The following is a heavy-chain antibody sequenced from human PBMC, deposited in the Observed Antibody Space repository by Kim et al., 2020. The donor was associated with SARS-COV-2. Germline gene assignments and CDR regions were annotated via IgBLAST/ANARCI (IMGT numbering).Heavy chain of an antibody. J-gene: IGHJ6*03. CDR2: IYSGGST. CDR1: GFTVSSNY. CDR3: ARELRYYYYMDV. Sequence: GGSLRLSCAASGFTVSSNYMSWVRQAPGKGLEWVSVIYSGGSTYYADSVKGRFTISRDNSKNTLYLQMNSLRAEDTAVYYCARELRYYYYMDVWGKGTTVTVSS. V-gene: IGHV3-53*01.